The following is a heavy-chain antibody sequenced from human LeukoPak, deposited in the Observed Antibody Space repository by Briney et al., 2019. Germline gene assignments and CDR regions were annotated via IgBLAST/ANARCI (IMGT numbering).Heavy chain of an antibody. CDR2: IYTSGST. D-gene: IGHD6-13*01. V-gene: IGHV4-4*07. CDR3: ARDSSSWSYWYFDL. Sequence: PSETLSLTCTVSGGPISSYYWSWIRQPAGKGLEWIGRIYTSGSTNYNPSLKSRVTMSVDTSKNQFSLKLSSVTAADTAVYYCARDSSSWSYWYFDLWGRGTLVTVSS. J-gene: IGHJ2*01. CDR1: GGPISSYY.